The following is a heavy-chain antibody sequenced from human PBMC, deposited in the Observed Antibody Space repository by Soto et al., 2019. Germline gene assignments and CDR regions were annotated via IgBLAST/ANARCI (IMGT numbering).Heavy chain of an antibody. V-gene: IGHV1-18*01. CDR3: ARDPYHVLMVHARNLYGMDV. CDR2: ISTYNGNT. CDR1: GYTFTTYD. D-gene: IGHD2-8*01. Sequence: QVQLVQSGAEVKKPGASVKVSCKASGYTFTTYDISWVRQAPGQGLEWMGRISTYNGNTNYPQSLRGRLTMTTDTSTTTAYMELRSLRSDDTTVYYCARDPYHVLMVHARNLYGMDVWGQGTTVTVAS. J-gene: IGHJ6*02.